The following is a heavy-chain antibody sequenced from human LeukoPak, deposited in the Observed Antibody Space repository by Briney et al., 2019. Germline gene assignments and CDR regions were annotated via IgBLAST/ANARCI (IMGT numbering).Heavy chain of an antibody. D-gene: IGHD3-10*01. V-gene: IGHV3-9*01. Sequence: QPGGSLRLSCAASGFNFNIYSMNWVRQAPGKGLEWVSGLTWNSAIIGYADSVKGRFTISRDNAKNSLYLQMNSLSAEDTALYYCAKDIVIRGGKWDGFSSWGQGTKVTVFS. CDR2: LTWNSAII. CDR1: GFNFNIYS. J-gene: IGHJ3*01. CDR3: AKDIVIRGGKWDGFSS.